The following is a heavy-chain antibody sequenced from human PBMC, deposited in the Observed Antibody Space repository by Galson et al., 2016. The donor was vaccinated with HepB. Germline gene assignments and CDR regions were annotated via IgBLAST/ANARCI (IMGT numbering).Heavy chain of an antibody. J-gene: IGHJ4*02. V-gene: IGHV3-30-3*01. CDR3: ARWAVTGTTGLWSGPFDD. Sequence: SLRLSCAASGFTFNRYAMHWVRQAPGKGPEWVAIISYDGSTKDYIDSVKGRFTISRDNSKNTVYLQINSLRPEDTALYYCARWAVTGTTGLWSGPFDDWGQGTLVTVSS. CDR1: GFTFNRYA. D-gene: IGHD1-14*01. CDR2: ISYDGSTK.